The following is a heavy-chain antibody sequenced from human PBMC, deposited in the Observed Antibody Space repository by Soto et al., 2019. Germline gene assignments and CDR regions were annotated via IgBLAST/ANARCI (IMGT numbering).Heavy chain of an antibody. CDR3: AKEDDAWTNGHFDI. CDR2: ISGSGGST. Sequence: EGQLLESGGGLVQPGGSLRLSCAASGFTFSSYDRSWVRQAPGKGLEWVSAISGSGGSTYYADSVKGRFTISRDNSKNTLYVQMHSLRAEDTAIYYCAKEDDAWTNGHFDIWGQGTMVTVSS. J-gene: IGHJ3*02. D-gene: IGHD2-8*01. V-gene: IGHV3-23*01. CDR1: GFTFSSYD.